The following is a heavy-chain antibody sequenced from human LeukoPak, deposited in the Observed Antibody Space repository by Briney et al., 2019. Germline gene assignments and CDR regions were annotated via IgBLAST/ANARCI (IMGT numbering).Heavy chain of an antibody. V-gene: IGHV3-30-3*01. J-gene: IGHJ6*02. D-gene: IGHD3-22*01. CDR3: ARDPYDSSGYYYYYAMDV. Sequence: GRSLRLSCAASGFTFSTYAMHWVRQAPGKGLEWVAVISYDGSNKYYADSVKGRFTISRDNSKNTLYLQMNSLRAEDTAVYYCARDPYDSSGYYYYYAMDVWGQGTTVTVSS. CDR1: GFTFSTYA. CDR2: ISYDGSNK.